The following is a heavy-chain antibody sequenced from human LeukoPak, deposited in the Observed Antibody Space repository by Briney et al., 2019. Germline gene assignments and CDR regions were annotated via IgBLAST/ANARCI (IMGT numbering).Heavy chain of an antibody. D-gene: IGHD3-10*01. CDR3: AREMPREFGAFDI. Sequence: GGSLRLSCAASGFTFSSYAMHWVRQAPGKGLEWVAVISYGGSNKYYADSVKGRFTISRDNSKNTLYLQMNSLRAEDTAVYYCAREMPREFGAFDIWGQGTMVTVSS. CDR2: ISYGGSNK. CDR1: GFTFSSYA. J-gene: IGHJ3*02. V-gene: IGHV3-30-3*01.